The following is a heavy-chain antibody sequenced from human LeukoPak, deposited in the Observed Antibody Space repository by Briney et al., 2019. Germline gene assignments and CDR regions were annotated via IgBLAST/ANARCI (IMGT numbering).Heavy chain of an antibody. CDR3: ARDAPHTYYYDSSGYGYYFDY. J-gene: IGHJ4*02. CDR2: ISSSSSYI. D-gene: IGHD3-22*01. V-gene: IGHV3-21*01. Sequence: GGSLRLSCAASGFTFSSYSMNWVRQAPGKGLEWVSSISSSSSYIYYADSVKGRSTISRDNAKNSLYLQMNSLRAEDTAVYYCARDAPHTYYYDSSGYGYYFDYWGQGTLVTVSS. CDR1: GFTFSSYS.